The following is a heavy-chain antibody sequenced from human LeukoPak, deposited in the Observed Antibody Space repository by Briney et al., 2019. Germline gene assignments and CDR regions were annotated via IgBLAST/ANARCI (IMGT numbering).Heavy chain of an antibody. CDR2: IYHSGTT. Sequence: SETLSLTCTVSGDSMTRGGYSWSWVRQHPGKGLEWVGFIYHSGTTFYNPSLESRATISVDTSQNQFSLKLTSVTAADTAVYYCARAVDYRNYFDYWGQGTLVTASS. D-gene: IGHD4-11*01. J-gene: IGHJ4*02. CDR3: ARAVDYRNYFDY. CDR1: GDSMTRGGYS. V-gene: IGHV4-31*03.